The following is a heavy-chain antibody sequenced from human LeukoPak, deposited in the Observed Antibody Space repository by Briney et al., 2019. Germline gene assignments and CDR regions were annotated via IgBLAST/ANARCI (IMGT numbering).Heavy chain of an antibody. Sequence: SETLSLTCAVYGGSFSGYYWSWIRQPPGKGLEWIGEINHSGSTNYNPSLKSRVTISVDTSKNQYSLKLTSVTAADTAVYYCATRGDWGQGTLVTVSS. CDR2: INHSGST. CDR1: GGSFSGYY. J-gene: IGHJ4*02. CDR3: ATRGD. V-gene: IGHV4-34*01.